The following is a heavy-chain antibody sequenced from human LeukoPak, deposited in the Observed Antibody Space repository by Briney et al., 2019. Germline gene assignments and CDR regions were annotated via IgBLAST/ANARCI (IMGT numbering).Heavy chain of an antibody. CDR2: IYYSGST. J-gene: IGHJ4*02. CDR1: GGSISSSSYY. D-gene: IGHD4-11*01. CDR3: ARGTSSYSDYNTFDY. Sequence: NPSETLSLTCTVSGGSISSSSYYWGWIRQPPGKGLEWIGTIYYSGSTYYNPSLKSRVTISVDTSKNQFSLKLSSVTAADTAVYYCARGTSSYSDYNTFDYWGQGTLVSVSS. V-gene: IGHV4-39*07.